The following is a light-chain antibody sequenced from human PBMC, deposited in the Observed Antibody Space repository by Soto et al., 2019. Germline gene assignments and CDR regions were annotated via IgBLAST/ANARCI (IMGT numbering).Light chain of an antibody. V-gene: IGLV1-47*01. CDR1: SSNIGAGYD. CDR2: RNN. Sequence: QSVLTQPPSVSGAPGQRVTISCTGSSSNIGAGYDVHWYQQHPGAAPKLLIYRNNQRPSGVPDRFSGSKSGTSASLAISGLRSEDEADYYCAAWDDSLSAYVVFGGGTKVTVL. CDR3: AAWDDSLSAYVV. J-gene: IGLJ2*01.